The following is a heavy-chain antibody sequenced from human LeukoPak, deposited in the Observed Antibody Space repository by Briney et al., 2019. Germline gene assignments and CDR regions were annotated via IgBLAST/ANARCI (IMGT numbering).Heavy chain of an antibody. D-gene: IGHD2-2*01. Sequence: SETLSLTFAVCGGSFSGYYWSWLRQPPGKGLEWIVEINHSGSTNYNPSLKSRVTISVDTSKNQFSLKLSSVTAADTAGYYCARGLVGPAAFDPWGQGTLVTVSS. CDR2: INHSGST. J-gene: IGHJ5*02. V-gene: IGHV4-34*01. CDR3: ARGLVGPAAFDP. CDR1: GGSFSGYY.